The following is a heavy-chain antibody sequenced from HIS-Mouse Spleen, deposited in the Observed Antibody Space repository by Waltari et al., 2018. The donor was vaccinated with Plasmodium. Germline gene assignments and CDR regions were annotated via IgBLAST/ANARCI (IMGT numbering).Heavy chain of an antibody. J-gene: IGHJ1*01. CDR3: ARVLGYKAAAGTFVEYFQH. D-gene: IGHD6-13*01. V-gene: IGHV1-2*02. CDR1: GYTFTGYY. CDR2: INPNSGGT. Sequence: QVQLVQSGAEVKKPGASVKVSCKASGYTFTGYYMHWVRQDPGQGLEWRGWINPNSGGTSYARKFQGRVTMTRDTSISTAYMGLSGLRSDDTAVYYCARVLGYKAAAGTFVEYFQHWGQGTLVTVAS.